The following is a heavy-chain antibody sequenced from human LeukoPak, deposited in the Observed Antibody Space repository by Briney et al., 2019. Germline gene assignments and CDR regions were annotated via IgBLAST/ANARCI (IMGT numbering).Heavy chain of an antibody. V-gene: IGHV4-4*07. CDR2: IYTSGST. CDR1: GDSISSYY. J-gene: IGHJ6*03. Sequence: SETLSLTCAVSGDSISSYYWSWIRQPAGKGLEWIGRIYTSGSTNYNPSLKSRVTISVDKSKNQFSPKLSSVTAADTAVYYCARDRTTVTTYYSYSYMDVWGKGTTVTVSS. CDR3: ARDRTTVTTYYSYSYMDV. D-gene: IGHD4-17*01.